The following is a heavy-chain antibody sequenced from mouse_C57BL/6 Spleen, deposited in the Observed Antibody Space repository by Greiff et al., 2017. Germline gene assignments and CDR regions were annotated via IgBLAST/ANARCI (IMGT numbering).Heavy chain of an antibody. D-gene: IGHD2-3*01. CDR1: GYTFTSYG. CDR3: AREGWLLRKYAMDY. J-gene: IGHJ4*01. Sequence: VQLMESGAELARPGASVKLSCTASGYTFTSYGISWVKQRPGQGLEWIGEIYPRSGNTYYNEKFKGKATLTADKSSSTAYMELRSLTSEDSAVYFCAREGWLLRKYAMDYWGQGTSVTVSS. V-gene: IGHV1-81*01. CDR2: IYPRSGNT.